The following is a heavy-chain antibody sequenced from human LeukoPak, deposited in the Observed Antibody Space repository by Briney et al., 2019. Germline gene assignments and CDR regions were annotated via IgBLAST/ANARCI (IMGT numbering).Heavy chain of an antibody. CDR3: ARDAGYCSGGSCPPRQYYYYGMDV. J-gene: IGHJ6*02. V-gene: IGHV4-59*01. Sequence: GSLRLSCAASGFTFSSYAMSWVRQAPGKGLEWIGYIYYSGSTNYNPSLKSRVTISVDTSKNQFSLKLSSVTAADTAVYYCARDAGYCSGGSCPPRQYYYYGMDVWGQGTTVTVSS. CDR1: GFTFSSYA. D-gene: IGHD2-15*01. CDR2: IYYSGST.